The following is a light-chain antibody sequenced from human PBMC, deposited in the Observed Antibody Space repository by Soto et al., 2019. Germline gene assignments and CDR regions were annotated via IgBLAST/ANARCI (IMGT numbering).Light chain of an antibody. J-gene: IGKJ4*01. CDR2: EAS. CDR1: QGISDY. CDR3: QQCGNWPLT. V-gene: IGKV3-11*01. Sequence: EVMLTQSPATLSLSLGERATLSCRASQGISDYLAWYQQKPGQAPRPLIYEASKRATGIPARFSGSGSGTDFTLTISSLEPEDFAVYYCQQCGNWPLTFGGGTKVEIK.